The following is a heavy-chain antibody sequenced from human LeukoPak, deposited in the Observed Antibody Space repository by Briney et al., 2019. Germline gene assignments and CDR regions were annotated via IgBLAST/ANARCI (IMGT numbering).Heavy chain of an antibody. V-gene: IGHV5-51*01. CDR2: IYPGDSDT. CDR3: ARRERYYDSSGYYYDWFDP. Sequence: GESLKISCKGSGYSFTSYWIGWVRQMPGKGLEWMGIIYPGDSDTRYSPTFQGQVTISADKSIGTAYLQWSSLKASDTAMYYCARRERYYDSSGYYYDWFDPWGQGTLVTVSS. D-gene: IGHD3-22*01. CDR1: GYSFTSYW. J-gene: IGHJ5*02.